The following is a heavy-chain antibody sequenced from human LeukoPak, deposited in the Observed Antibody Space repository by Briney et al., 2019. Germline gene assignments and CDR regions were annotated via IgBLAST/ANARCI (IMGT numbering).Heavy chain of an antibody. Sequence: PGGSLRLSCAASGFTLSTYWMNWVRQAPGKGLEWVATIKQDGSEKYYVDSVKGRFTISRDNAKTSLYLQMSNLRADDTAVYYCARDLGPHRSSPNSGAFDIWGQGTMVTVSS. J-gene: IGHJ3*02. CDR1: GFTLSTYW. D-gene: IGHD6-6*01. CDR3: ARDLGPHRSSPNSGAFDI. V-gene: IGHV3-7*01. CDR2: IKQDGSEK.